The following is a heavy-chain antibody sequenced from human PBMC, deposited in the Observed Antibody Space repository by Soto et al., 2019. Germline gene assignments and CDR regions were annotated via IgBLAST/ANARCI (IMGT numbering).Heavy chain of an antibody. D-gene: IGHD2-15*01. CDR3: ARELCSGGSCYAPVRGMDV. J-gene: IGHJ6*02. CDR2: IIPILGIA. Sequence: SVEVACKASGGTFSSYTISWVRQAPGQGLEWMGRIIPILGIANSAQKFQGRVTITADKSTSTAYMELSSLRSEDTAVYYCARELCSGGSCYAPVRGMDVWG. V-gene: IGHV1-69*04. CDR1: GGTFSSYT.